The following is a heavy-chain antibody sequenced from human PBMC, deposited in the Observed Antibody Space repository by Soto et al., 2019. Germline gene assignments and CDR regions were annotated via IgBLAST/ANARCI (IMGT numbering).Heavy chain of an antibody. CDR1: GFTFSSYA. Sequence: GVSLRLSCAASGFTFSSYAMSWVRQAPGKGLEWASTISDSGNSTYSADSVKGRFTISRDNSKNTLYLQMNSLRAEDTAVYYCARDRYGDPLWGQDDFDYWGQGTLVTVSS. V-gene: IGHV3-23*01. CDR3: ARDRYGDPLWGQDDFDY. CDR2: ISDSGNST. J-gene: IGHJ4*02. D-gene: IGHD4-17*01.